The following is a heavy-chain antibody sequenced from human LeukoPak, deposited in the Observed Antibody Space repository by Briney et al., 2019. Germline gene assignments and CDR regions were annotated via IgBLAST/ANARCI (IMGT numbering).Heavy chain of an antibody. V-gene: IGHV4-39*01. CDR2: IYYSGST. CDR3: ARGRGKRLLWFGESTARYYFDY. J-gene: IGHJ4*02. Sequence: SETLSLTCTVSGGSISSSSYYWGWIRQPPGKGLEWIGSIYYSGSTYYNPSLKSRVTISVDTSKNQFSLKLSSVTAADTAVYYCARGRGKRLLWFGESTARYYFDYWGQGTLVTVSS. D-gene: IGHD3-10*01. CDR1: GGSISSSSYY.